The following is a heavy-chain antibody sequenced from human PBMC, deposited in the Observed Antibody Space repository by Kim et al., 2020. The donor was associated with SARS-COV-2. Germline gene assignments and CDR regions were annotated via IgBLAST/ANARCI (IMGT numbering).Heavy chain of an antibody. Sequence: SETLSLTCAVYGGSFSGYYWSWIRQPPGKGLEWIGEINHSGRTNYNPSLKSRVTISVDTSKNQFSLKLTSVTAADPAFYFCARRLSNTSGWGSHYCDLWGQGILVTVSS. J-gene: IGHJ1*01. CDR2: INHSGRT. V-gene: IGHV4-34*01. D-gene: IGHD3-10*01. CDR3: ARRLSNTSGWGSHYCDL. CDR1: GGSFSGYY.